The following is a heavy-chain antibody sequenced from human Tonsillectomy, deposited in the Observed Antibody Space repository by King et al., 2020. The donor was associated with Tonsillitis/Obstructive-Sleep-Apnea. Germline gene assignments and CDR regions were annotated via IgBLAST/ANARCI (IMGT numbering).Heavy chain of an antibody. D-gene: IGHD3-10*01. CDR3: ARDWSYYYGSGSSGWFDP. V-gene: IGHV3-11*01. Sequence: VQLVESGGGLVKPGGSLRLSCAASRFTFSDYYMSWIRKAPGKGLEWVSYISISGTTIYYADSVKGRFTISRDNAKNSLYLQMNSLRAEDTAVYYCARDWSYYYGSGSSGWFDPWGQGTLVTVSS. CDR2: ISISGTTI. CDR1: RFTFSDYY. J-gene: IGHJ5*02.